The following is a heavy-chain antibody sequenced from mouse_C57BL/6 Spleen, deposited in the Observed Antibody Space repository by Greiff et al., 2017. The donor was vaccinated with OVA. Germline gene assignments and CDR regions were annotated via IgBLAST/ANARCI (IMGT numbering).Heavy chain of an antibody. J-gene: IGHJ3*01. CDR1: GFNIKDYY. CDR2: IDPEDGDT. D-gene: IGHD2-2*01. V-gene: IGHV14-1*01. Sequence: VQLQQSGAELVRPGASVKLSCTASGFNIKDYYMHWVKQRPEQGLEWIGRIDPEDGDTEYAPKFKGKATMTADTSSNTAYLQLSSLTSEDTAVYYCTTRYGSAWFAYWGQGTLVTVSA. CDR3: TTRYGSAWFAY.